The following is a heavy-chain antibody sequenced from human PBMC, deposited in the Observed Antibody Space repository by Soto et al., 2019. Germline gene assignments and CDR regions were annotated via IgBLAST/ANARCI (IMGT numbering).Heavy chain of an antibody. V-gene: IGHV1-69*01. CDR1: GGTFSSYA. CDR2: IIPIFGTA. CDR3: ASRIVVVPAAITGAFDI. J-gene: IGHJ3*02. Sequence: QVQLVQSGAEVKKPGSSVKVSCKASGGTFSSYAISWVRQAPGQGLEWMGGIIPIFGTANYAQKFQGRVTITADESTSTAYMELSSLRSEDTAVYYSASRIVVVPAAITGAFDIWGQGTMVTVSS. D-gene: IGHD2-2*01.